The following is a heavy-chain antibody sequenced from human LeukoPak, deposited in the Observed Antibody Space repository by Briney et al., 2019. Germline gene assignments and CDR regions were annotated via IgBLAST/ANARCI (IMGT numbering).Heavy chain of an antibody. V-gene: IGHV1-2*02. Sequence: ASVKVSCKASGYTFTDYYLHWVRQAPGQGLEWMGWINPNTGGTNYAQKFQGRVTMTSDTSISTAYMELSRLRSDDTAEYYCARDRNGPRYSREFDYWGQGTLVTVSS. CDR2: INPNTGGT. CDR1: GYTFTDYY. J-gene: IGHJ4*02. D-gene: IGHD6-13*01. CDR3: ARDRNGPRYSREFDY.